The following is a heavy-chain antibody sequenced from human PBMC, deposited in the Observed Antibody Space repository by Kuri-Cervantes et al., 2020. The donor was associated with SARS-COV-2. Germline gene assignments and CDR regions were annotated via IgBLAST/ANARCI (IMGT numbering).Heavy chain of an antibody. CDR2: INAGNGNT. D-gene: IGHD2-15*01. CDR3: ARRSGSSVHEDAFDI. Sequence: ASVKVSCKASGYTFTSYAMHWVRQAPGQRLEWMGWINAGNGNTKYSQKFQGRVTITRDTSASTAYMELSSLRSEDTAVYYCARRSGSSVHEDAFDIWGQGTMVTVSS. CDR1: GYTFTSYA. V-gene: IGHV1-3*01. J-gene: IGHJ3*02.